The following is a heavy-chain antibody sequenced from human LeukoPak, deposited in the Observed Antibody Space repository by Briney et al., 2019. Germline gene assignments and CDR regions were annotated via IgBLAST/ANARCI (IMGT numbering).Heavy chain of an antibody. CDR3: AINGGGDSGYGNFDY. V-gene: IGHV3-9*01. CDR1: GFSFDDYA. J-gene: IGHJ4*02. D-gene: IGHD5-12*01. Sequence: GGSLRLSCAVSGFSFDDYAMHWVRQVPGKGLEWVSGISWNSDNIGYADSVKGRFTTSRDNAKNSLYLQMNSLRAGDTALYYCAINGGGDSGYGNFDYWGQGTLVTVSS. CDR2: ISWNSDNI.